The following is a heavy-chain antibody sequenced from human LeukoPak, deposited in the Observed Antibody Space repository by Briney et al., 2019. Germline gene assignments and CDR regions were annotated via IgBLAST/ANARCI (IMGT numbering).Heavy chain of an antibody. Sequence: GGSLRLSCAASRFTFSSYSMNWVRQAPGKGLEWVSSISSSSSYIYYADSVKGRFTISRDNAKNSLYLQMNSLRAEDTAVYYCARGPRKESGWYAYWGQGTLVTVSS. CDR3: ARGPRKESGWYAY. D-gene: IGHD6-19*01. CDR2: ISSSSSYI. CDR1: RFTFSSYS. V-gene: IGHV3-21*01. J-gene: IGHJ4*02.